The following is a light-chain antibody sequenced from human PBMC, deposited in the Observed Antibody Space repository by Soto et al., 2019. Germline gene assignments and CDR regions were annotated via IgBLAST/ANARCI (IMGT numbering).Light chain of an antibody. V-gene: IGKV3-20*01. Sequence: EIVLTQSPGTLSLSTGERATISCRASQSLSNNIYLAWYQRKPGQAPRLLIYGASSRATGIPNRFSGSGSGTDFTLTISRLEPEDFGVYYCQQYASSRTFGQGTKVDIK. CDR2: GAS. CDR3: QQYASSRT. CDR1: QSLSNNIY. J-gene: IGKJ1*01.